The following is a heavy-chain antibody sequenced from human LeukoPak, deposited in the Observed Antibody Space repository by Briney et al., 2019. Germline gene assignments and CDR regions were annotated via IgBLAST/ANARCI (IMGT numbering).Heavy chain of an antibody. CDR1: GGSISSSSYY. CDR3: ARASITMIVVVIPYYFDY. V-gene: IGHV4-39*07. D-gene: IGHD3-22*01. Sequence: IPSETLSLTCTVSGGSISSSSYYWGWIRQPPGKGLEWIGSIYYSGSTYYNPSLKSRVTISVDTSKNQFSLKLSSVTAADTAVYYCARASITMIVVVIPYYFDYWGQGTLVTVSS. CDR2: IYYSGST. J-gene: IGHJ4*02.